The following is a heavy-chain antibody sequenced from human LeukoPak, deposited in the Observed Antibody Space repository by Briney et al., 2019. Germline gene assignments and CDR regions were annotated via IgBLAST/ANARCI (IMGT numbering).Heavy chain of an antibody. Sequence: GGALRLSCAASGFTVSSNYMGWVRQVPGKGPEWGSVMYTRGNTYYTDSVKRRFTISRDSPKNTLDLQINSLRVEDTAVYYCARGRSNTSFFDYWGQGTLVTVSS. CDR1: GFTVSSNY. CDR3: ARGRSNTSFFDY. CDR2: MYTRGNT. D-gene: IGHD2-2*01. V-gene: IGHV3-66*01. J-gene: IGHJ4*02.